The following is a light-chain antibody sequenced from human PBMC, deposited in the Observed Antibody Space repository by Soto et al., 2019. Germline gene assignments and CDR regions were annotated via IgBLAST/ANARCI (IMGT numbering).Light chain of an antibody. J-gene: IGKJ3*01. V-gene: IGKV3-11*01. CDR3: QQRYKRSLIT. CDR2: DTS. CDR1: QNIDNC. Sequence: EIVLSKFPSTLSLSPGERASLSCRASQNIDNCLAWYQQKPGQAPRLVIYDTSNRAAGIPARFGGSGSGTDFTLTISILEPEDFAIHYCQQRYKRSLITFGGVSNVDI.